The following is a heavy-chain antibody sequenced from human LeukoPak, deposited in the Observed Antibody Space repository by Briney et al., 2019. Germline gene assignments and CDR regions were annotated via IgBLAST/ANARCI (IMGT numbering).Heavy chain of an antibody. V-gene: IGHV3-33*01. CDR2: IYNDGNNR. CDR3: ARDSSRSVFLWFGELL. D-gene: IGHD3-10*01. CDR1: GFTFSDYG. Sequence: PGGSLRLSCAASGFTFSDYGMHWVRQAPGKGLEWVAVIYNDGNNRYYADSVKGRFTVSRDNSKSMLYLELNSLRAEDTAVYYCARDSSRSVFLWFGELLWGQGTLVTVSS. J-gene: IGHJ4*02.